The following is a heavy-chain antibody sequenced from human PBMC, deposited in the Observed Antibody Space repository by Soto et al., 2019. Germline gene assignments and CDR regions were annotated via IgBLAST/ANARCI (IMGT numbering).Heavy chain of an antibody. D-gene: IGHD2-2*01. Sequence: LTCAVSGGSISSGGYSWSWIRQPPGKGLEWIGYIYHSGSTYYNPSLKSRVTISVDRSKNQFSLKLSSVTAADTAVYYCGAGYCSSKSCHRPYYFDYWGQGTLVTVSS. CDR1: GGSISSGGYS. V-gene: IGHV4-30-2*01. CDR2: IYHSGST. CDR3: GAGYCSSKSCHRPYYFDY. J-gene: IGHJ4*02.